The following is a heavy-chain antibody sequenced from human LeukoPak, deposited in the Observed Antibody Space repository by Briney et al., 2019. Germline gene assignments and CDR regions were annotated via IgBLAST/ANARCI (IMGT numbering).Heavy chain of an antibody. J-gene: IGHJ3*02. CDR3: ASLDKLRDAFDI. V-gene: IGHV4-4*02. CDR2: IYHSGST. D-gene: IGHD2-15*01. Sequence: SEILSLTCTVSGGSISSSNWWSWVRQPPGKGLEWIGEIYHSGSTNYNPSLKSRVTISVDKSKNQFSLKLSSVTAADTAVYYCASLDKLRDAFDIWGQGTMVTVSS. CDR1: GGSISSSNW.